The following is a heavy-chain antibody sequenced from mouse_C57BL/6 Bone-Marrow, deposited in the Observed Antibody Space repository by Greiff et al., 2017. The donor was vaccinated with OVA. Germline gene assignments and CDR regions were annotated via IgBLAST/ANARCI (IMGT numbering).Heavy chain of an antibody. D-gene: IGHD1-1*01. J-gene: IGHJ3*01. Sequence: QVQLQQSGPELVKPGASVKISCKASGYAFSSSWMNWVKQRPGKGLEWIGRIYPGDGDTNYNGKFKGKATLTADKSSSTAYMQLSSLTSEDSAVYCCARNYYGRKDWFAYWGQGTLVTVSA. CDR1: GYAFSSSW. CDR3: ARNYYGRKDWFAY. V-gene: IGHV1-82*01. CDR2: IYPGDGDT.